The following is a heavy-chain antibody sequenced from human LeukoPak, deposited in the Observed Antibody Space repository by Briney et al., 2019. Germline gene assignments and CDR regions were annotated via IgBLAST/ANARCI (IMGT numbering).Heavy chain of an antibody. CDR2: ISSSSSYI. J-gene: IGHJ4*02. CDR3: ARENLGMDYFDY. D-gene: IGHD1-14*01. CDR1: GFTFSSYS. V-gene: IGHV3-21*01. Sequence: GGSLRLSCAASGFTFSSYSMNWVRQAPGKGLEWVSSISSSSSYIYYADSVKGRFTISRDNAKNSLYLQMDSLRAEDTAVYYCARENLGMDYFDYWGQGTLVTVSS.